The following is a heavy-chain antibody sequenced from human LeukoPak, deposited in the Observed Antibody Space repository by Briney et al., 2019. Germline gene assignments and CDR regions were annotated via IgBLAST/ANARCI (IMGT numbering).Heavy chain of an antibody. CDR2: IYYSGST. D-gene: IGHD5-18*01. CDR1: GGSISSYY. J-gene: IGHJ5*02. Sequence: SETLSLTCTVSGGSISSYYWSWLRQPPGKGLEWIGYIYYSGSTNYNPSLKSRVTILVDTSKNQFSLKLSSVTAADTAVYYCARISWIQLGLEFDPWGQGTLVTVSS. CDR3: ARISWIQLGLEFDP. V-gene: IGHV4-59*01.